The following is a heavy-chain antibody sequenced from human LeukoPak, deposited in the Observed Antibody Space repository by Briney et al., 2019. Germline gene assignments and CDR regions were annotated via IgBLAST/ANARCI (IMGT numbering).Heavy chain of an antibody. V-gene: IGHV3-7*01. CDR3: ARPFGNGWFLRDY. CDR1: GFTISGFF. CDR2: IKEARSDK. J-gene: IGHJ4*02. D-gene: IGHD6-19*01. Sequence: PGGSLRLSCAAYGFTISGFFMSWVRNAPGKGLAWVANIKEARSDKYYVDYVRGRFTISRDTAKNSLYLQMNNLRAEDTAVYYCARPFGNGWFLRDYWGRGTLVTVSS.